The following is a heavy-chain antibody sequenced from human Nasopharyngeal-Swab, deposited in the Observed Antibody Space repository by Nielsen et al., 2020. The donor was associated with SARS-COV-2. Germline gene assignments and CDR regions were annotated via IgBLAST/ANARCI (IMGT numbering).Heavy chain of an antibody. D-gene: IGHD5-12*01. Sequence: GGSLRLSCQVSGNSFTTYWIAWVRQMPGKGLEWVGIIYPHDSDTRYGPSFEGRVTISVDNSISTAYLQWSSLKASDTAIYYCVRPEGVATSFKYYFQYGMDVWGQGTMVTVPS. V-gene: IGHV5-51*01. CDR3: VRPEGVATSFKYYFQYGMDV. CDR1: GNSFTTYW. J-gene: IGHJ6*02. CDR2: IYPHDSDT.